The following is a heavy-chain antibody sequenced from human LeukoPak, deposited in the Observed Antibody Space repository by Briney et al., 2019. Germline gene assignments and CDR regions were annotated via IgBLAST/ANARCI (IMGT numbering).Heavy chain of an antibody. J-gene: IGHJ4*02. V-gene: IGHV1-46*03. CDR1: GYTFTSYY. D-gene: IGHD3-3*01. Sequence: ASVKVSCKASGYTFTSYYMHWVRQAPGQGLEWKGIINPSGGSTSYAQKFQGRVTMTRDTSTSTVYMEPSSLRSEDTAVYYCARDGSAYDFWSGYWMDFDYWGQGTLVTVSS. CDR3: ARDGSAYDFWSGYWMDFDY. CDR2: INPSGGST.